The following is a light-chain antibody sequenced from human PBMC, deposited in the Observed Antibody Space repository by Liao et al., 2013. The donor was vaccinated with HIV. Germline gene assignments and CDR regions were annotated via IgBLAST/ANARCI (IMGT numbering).Light chain of an antibody. CDR2: EDS. Sequence: SYELTQPPSVSVSPGQTASITCSGDKLGHKYVCWYQQKPGQSPVLVIYEDSKRPSGIPERFSGSNSGNTATLTISGTQAMDEADYYCQAWDSSTYVFGTGTKVTVL. CDR3: QAWDSSTYV. J-gene: IGLJ1*01. V-gene: IGLV3-1*01. CDR1: KLGHKY.